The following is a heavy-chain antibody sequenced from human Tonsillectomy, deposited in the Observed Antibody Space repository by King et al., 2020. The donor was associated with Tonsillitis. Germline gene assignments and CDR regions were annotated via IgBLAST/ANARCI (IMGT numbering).Heavy chain of an antibody. CDR3: AKGLDVWGPYGLDV. V-gene: IGHV3-23*04. CDR2: INGRGDTT. D-gene: IGHD7-27*01. CDR1: QFTFSRFG. J-gene: IGHJ6*02. Sequence: VQLVESGGAFVQPGGSLRLSCAASQFTFSRFGMTWVRRAPGKGLEWVAAINGRGDTTYYAESVKGRFTVSRDNSMNTMYVEMNSLRVQDTAVYYCAKGLDVWGPYGLDVWGQGTTVTVAS.